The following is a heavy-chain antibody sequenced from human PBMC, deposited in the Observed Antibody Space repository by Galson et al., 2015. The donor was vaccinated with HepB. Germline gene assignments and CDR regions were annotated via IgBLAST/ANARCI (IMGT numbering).Heavy chain of an antibody. CDR2: FDPEVGET. D-gene: IGHD1-26*01. CDR1: EYTLTELS. J-gene: IGHJ3*02. V-gene: IGHV1-24*01. Sequence: SVKVSCKVSEYTLTELSMHWVRQAPGKGLEWMGGFDPEVGETIYAQNFQGRVTMTEDTSTDTAYMELSSLRSEDTAVYRCATAIVAPAFEIWGQGTMVTVSS. CDR3: ATAIVAPAFEI.